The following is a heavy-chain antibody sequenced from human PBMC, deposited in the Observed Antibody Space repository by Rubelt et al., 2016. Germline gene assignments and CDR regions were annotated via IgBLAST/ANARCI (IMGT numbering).Heavy chain of an antibody. Sequence: QVQLQQWGAGLLKPSETLSLTCAVYGGSFSGYYWSWIRQPPGKGLEWIGEINHSGSTNYNPSLKSRVTISVDTSKNQFSLKLSSVTAADTAVYYWARGSGSYHFDYWGQGTLVTVSS. CDR1: GGSFSGYY. V-gene: IGHV4-34*01. CDR2: INHSGST. D-gene: IGHD1-26*01. CDR3: ARGSGSYHFDY. J-gene: IGHJ4*02.